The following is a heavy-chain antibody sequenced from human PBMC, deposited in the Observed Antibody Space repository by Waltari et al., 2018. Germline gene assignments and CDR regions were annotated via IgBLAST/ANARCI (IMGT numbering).Heavy chain of an antibody. Sequence: QVQLQESGPGLVKPSEPLSLTCPASGGSISSYYWSWIRQPPGKGLEWIGYIYYSGSTNYNPSLKSRVTISVDTSKNQFSLKLSSVTAADTAVYYCARAAGPFDYWGQGTLVTVSS. V-gene: IGHV4-59*01. CDR3: ARAAGPFDY. D-gene: IGHD6-19*01. J-gene: IGHJ4*02. CDR2: IYYSGST. CDR1: GGSISSYY.